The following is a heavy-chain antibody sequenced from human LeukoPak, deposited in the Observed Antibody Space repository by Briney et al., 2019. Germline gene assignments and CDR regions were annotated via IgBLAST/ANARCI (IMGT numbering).Heavy chain of an antibody. CDR2: IHHSGSI. CDR3: ARGGDRSFDY. Sequence: SETLSLTCAVSGVSISSNLWWTWVRQPPGKGLEWIAEIHHSGSINYNPSLKSRATISVDKAENQFSLNLNSVTAADTAVYYCARGGDRSFDYWGQGTLVTVSS. D-gene: IGHD3-10*01. V-gene: IGHV4-4*02. J-gene: IGHJ4*02. CDR1: GVSISSNLW.